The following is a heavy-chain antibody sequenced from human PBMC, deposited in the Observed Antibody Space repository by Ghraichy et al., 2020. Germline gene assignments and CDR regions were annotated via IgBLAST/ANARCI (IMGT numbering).Heavy chain of an antibody. J-gene: IGHJ4*02. CDR2: IIPILGIA. V-gene: IGHV1-69*04. CDR1: GGTFSSYA. Sequence: SVKVSCKASGGTFSSYAISWVRQAPGQGLEWMGRIIPILGIANYAQKFQGRVTITADKSTSTAYMELSSLRSEDTAVYYCARDLEGYYYGSGIPFWGQGTLVTVSS. CDR3: ARDLEGYYYGSGIPF. D-gene: IGHD3-10*01.